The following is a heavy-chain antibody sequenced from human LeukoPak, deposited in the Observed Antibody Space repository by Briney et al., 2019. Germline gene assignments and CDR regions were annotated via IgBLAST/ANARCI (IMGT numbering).Heavy chain of an antibody. D-gene: IGHD3-10*01. CDR1: GYTFTSYD. CDR2: MNPNSGNT. V-gene: IGHV1-8*01. J-gene: IGHJ4*02. CDR3: ARGFFMVRGVIRGKPYYFDY. Sequence: ASVKVSCEASGYTFTSYDINWVRQATGQGLEWMGWMNPNSGNTGYAQKFQGRVTMTRNTSISTAYMELSSLRSEDTAVYYCARGFFMVRGVIRGKPYYFDYWGQGTLVTVSS.